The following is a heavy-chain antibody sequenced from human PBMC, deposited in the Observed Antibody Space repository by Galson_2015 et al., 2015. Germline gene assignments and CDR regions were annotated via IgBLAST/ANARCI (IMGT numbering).Heavy chain of an antibody. V-gene: IGHV3-23*01. D-gene: IGHD6-19*01. CDR1: GFTFSSYA. Sequence: SLRLSCAASGFTFSSYAMHWVRQAPGKGLEWVAAISGSGGSTYYADSVKGRFTISRDNSKNTLYLQMNSLRAEDTAVYYCAKVGIAVKGAFDIWGQGTMVTVSS. J-gene: IGHJ3*02. CDR3: AKVGIAVKGAFDI. CDR2: ISGSGGST.